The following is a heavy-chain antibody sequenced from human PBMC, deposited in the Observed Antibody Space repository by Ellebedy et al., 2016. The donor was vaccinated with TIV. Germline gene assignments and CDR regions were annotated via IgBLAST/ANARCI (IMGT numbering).Heavy chain of an antibody. V-gene: IGHV6-1*01. CDR2: TYYRSKWFN. J-gene: IGHJ4*02. Sequence: SQTLSLTXAISGDSVSGNSAAWNWIRQSPSRGLEWLGRTYYRSKWFNDYAVSVRSRITINPDTSKNQFSLQLNSVTPEDTAVYFCARGGYTVTAFDSWGQGTLVTVSS. CDR1: GDSVSGNSAA. CDR3: ARGGYTVTAFDS. D-gene: IGHD4-17*01.